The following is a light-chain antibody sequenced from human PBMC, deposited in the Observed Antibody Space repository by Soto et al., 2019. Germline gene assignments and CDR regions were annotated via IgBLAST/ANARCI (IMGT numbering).Light chain of an antibody. CDR1: SSDVGDYNY. V-gene: IGLV2-8*01. CDR2: EVS. J-gene: IGLJ2*01. Sequence: QSVLTQPPSASVTPGQSVTSPCTGTSSDVGDYNYVSWYQQHPGKAPKLMIYEVSRRPSGVPDRFSGSKSGNTASLTVSGLQAEDEADYYCSSNAGSNNLVFGGGTKVTVL. CDR3: SSNAGSNNLV.